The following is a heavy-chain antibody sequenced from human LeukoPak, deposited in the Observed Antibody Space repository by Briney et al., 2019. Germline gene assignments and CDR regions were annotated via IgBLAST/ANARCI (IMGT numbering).Heavy chain of an antibody. CDR2: IHQSGNA. CDR1: GGSISSYY. Sequence: SETLSLTCTVSGGSISSYYXSWIRQPPGKGLEWFGFIHQSGNANFNSSLKSRVTISVDTSKNQFSLKLSSATAADTAVYYCARRHSSSWATLEYWGQGTVVTVSS. D-gene: IGHD6-13*01. J-gene: IGHJ4*02. V-gene: IGHV4-59*08. CDR3: ARRHSSSWATLEY.